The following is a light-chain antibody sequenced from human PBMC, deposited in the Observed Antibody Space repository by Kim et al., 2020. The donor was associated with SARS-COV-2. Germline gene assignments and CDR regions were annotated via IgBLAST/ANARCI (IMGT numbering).Light chain of an antibody. CDR1: SIDIGSQAY. CDR3: SSFTSRSTWV. CDR2: DVS. V-gene: IGLV2-14*03. J-gene: IGLJ3*02. Sequence: GQSITIAWHGHSIDIGSQAYVSWYQPHPGKAPQLVIHDVSKRPSGVSVRFSGSKSGNTASLTISGLQAEDEADYYCSSFTSRSTWVFGGGTKVTVL.